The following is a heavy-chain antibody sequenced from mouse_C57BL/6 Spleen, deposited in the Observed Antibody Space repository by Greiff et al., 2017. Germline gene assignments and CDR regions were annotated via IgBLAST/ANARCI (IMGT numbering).Heavy chain of an antibody. D-gene: IGHD1-1*01. V-gene: IGHV8-12*01. J-gene: IGHJ3*01. CDR2: IYWDDDK. CDR3: ARADYGSPAWFAY. Sequence: QVTLTECGPGILQSSQTLSLTCSFSGFSLSTSGMGVSWIRQPSGKGLEWLAHIYWDDDKRYNPSLKSRLTISKDTSRNQVFLKITSVDTADTATYYCARADYGSPAWFAYWGQGTLVTVSA. CDR1: GFSLSTSGMG.